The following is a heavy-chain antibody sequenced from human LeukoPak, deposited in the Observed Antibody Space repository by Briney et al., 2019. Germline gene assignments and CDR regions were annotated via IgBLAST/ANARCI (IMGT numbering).Heavy chain of an antibody. V-gene: IGHV3-23*01. CDR2: ISGSGGNT. Sequence: PGGSLRLSCAASGFTFSSYGMHWVRQAPGKGLEWVSTISGSGGNTYADSVKGRFTISRDNFKNTLYLQMSSLRAEDTAVYYCAKDLYGWPIAADYWGQGTLVTVSS. CDR3: AKDLYGWPIAADY. J-gene: IGHJ4*02. D-gene: IGHD6-13*01. CDR1: GFTFSSYG.